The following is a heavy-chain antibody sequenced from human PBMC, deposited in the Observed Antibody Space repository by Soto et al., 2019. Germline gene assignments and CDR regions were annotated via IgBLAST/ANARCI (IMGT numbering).Heavy chain of an antibody. Sequence: PSETLSLTCTVTGDSINNRSYYWGWIRQPPGKGLEWIGSIYYSGSTYNNPSLKSRVSMSVDTSKNHFSLKLRSVTAADTALYYCARQRTSGVTQAYFDSWGQGSLVTVSS. V-gene: IGHV4-39*01. CDR2: IYYSGST. J-gene: IGHJ4*02. D-gene: IGHD2-21*02. CDR3: ARQRTSGVTQAYFDS. CDR1: GDSINNRSYY.